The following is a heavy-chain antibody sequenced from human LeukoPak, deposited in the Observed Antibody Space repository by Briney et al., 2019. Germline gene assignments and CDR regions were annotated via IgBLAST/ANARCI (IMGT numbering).Heavy chain of an antibody. CDR1: GFTFSSYS. Sequence: GGSLRLSCAASGFTFSSYSMNWVRQAPGKGLEWVSSISSSSSYIYYADSVKGRFTISRDNAKNSLYLQMNSLSAEATAEYTCAVTMVREGYAFDIWGQGTMVTVSS. CDR2: ISSSSSYI. CDR3: AVTMVREGYAFDI. J-gene: IGHJ3*02. D-gene: IGHD3-10*01. V-gene: IGHV3-21*01.